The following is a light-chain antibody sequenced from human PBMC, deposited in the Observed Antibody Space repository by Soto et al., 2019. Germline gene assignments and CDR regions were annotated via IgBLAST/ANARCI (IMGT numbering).Light chain of an antibody. CDR3: QQYDSSPRT. J-gene: IGKJ1*01. V-gene: IGKV3-11*01. CDR2: DAS. CDR1: QSVSSF. Sequence: EIVLTQSPATLSLSPGERATLSCRASQSVSSFLACYQQKPGQAPRLLIYDASNKATGIPARFSGSGSGTDFTLTISRLEPEDFAVYYCQQYDSSPRTFGQGTKVDIK.